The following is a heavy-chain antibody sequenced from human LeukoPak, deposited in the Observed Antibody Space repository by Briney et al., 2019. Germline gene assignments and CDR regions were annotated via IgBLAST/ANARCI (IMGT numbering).Heavy chain of an antibody. CDR1: GGSISSYY. CDR2: IYYSGST. V-gene: IGHV4-59*08. CDR3: ARHIRGYSYGPFDY. D-gene: IGHD5-18*01. J-gene: IGHJ4*02. Sequence: PSETLSLTCTVSGGSISSYYWSWIRQPPGKGLEWIGYIYYSGSTNYNPSLKSRVTISVDTSKNQFSLKLTSVTAADTAVYYCARHIRGYSYGPFDYWGQGSLVTVSS.